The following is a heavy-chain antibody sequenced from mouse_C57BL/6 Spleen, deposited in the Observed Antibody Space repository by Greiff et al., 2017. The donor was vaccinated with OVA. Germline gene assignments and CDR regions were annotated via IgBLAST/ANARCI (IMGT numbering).Heavy chain of an antibody. D-gene: IGHD1-1*01. CDR2: IDPENGDT. Sequence: VQLKESGAELVRPGASVKLSCTASGFNIKDDYMHWVKQRPEQGLEWIGWIDPENGDTEYASKFQGKATITADTSSNTAYLQLSSLTSEDTAVYYCTLITTVVATRTAWFAYWGQGTLVTVSA. CDR1: GFNIKDDY. CDR3: TLITTVVATRTAWFAY. V-gene: IGHV14-4*01. J-gene: IGHJ3*01.